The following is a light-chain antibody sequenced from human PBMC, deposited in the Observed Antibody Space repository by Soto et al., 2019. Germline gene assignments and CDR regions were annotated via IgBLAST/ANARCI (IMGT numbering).Light chain of an antibody. Sequence: QSALTQPASVSGSPGQSVTISCTGTSSDIGSYNLGSCYQQYPDKGPKLMIYEGSKRPSGVSDRFSDSKSGNTASMTISGLKPEDEADYYCCSYAGSSTSMIFGGWTKLTVL. CDR3: CSYAGSSTSMI. CDR2: EGS. CDR1: SSDIGSYNL. V-gene: IGLV2-23*01. J-gene: IGLJ2*01.